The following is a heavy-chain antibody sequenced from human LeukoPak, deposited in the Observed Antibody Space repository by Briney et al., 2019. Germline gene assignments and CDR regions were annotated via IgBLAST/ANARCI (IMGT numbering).Heavy chain of an antibody. CDR1: GGSISSYY. D-gene: IGHD3-22*01. CDR3: ARDLFLWRYYDSSGPDAFDI. V-gene: IGHV4-59*12. J-gene: IGHJ3*02. Sequence: KPSETLSLTCTVSGGSISSYYWSWIRQPPGKGLEWIGYIYYSGSTNYNPSLKSRVTISVDTSKNQFSLKLSSVTAADTAVYYCARDLFLWRYYDSSGPDAFDIWGQGTMVTVSS. CDR2: IYYSGST.